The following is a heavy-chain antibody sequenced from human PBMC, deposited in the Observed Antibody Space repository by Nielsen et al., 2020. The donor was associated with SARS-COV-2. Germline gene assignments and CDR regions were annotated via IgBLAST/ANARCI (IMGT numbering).Heavy chain of an antibody. D-gene: IGHD4-17*01. J-gene: IGHJ4*02. V-gene: IGHV3-7*03. CDR3: ARDRVPYGDYGNYFDY. CDR1: GFTFSSYW. Sequence: GESLKISCAASGFTFSSYWMSWVRQAPGKGLEWVANIKQDGSEKYYVDSVKGRFTISRDNAKNSLYLQMNSLRAEDTAVYYCARDRVPYGDYGNYFDYWGQGTLVTVSS. CDR2: IKQDGSEK.